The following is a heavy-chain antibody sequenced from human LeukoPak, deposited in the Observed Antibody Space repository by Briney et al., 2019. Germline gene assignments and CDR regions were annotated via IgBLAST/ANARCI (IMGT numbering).Heavy chain of an antibody. CDR1: GYRFTSDW. Sequence: GESLKISCKGSGYRFTSDWIGWVRQMPGKGLEWMGLMYPGDSDTRYSPSFLGQVSISAVESISTSYLQWSSLQASDTAMYYRAIGGDSTTSCYRCLDHWGQGPLVTVSS. J-gene: IGHJ1*01. D-gene: IGHD2-2*02. CDR3: AIGGDSTTSCYRCLDH. V-gene: IGHV5-51*01. CDR2: MYPGDSDT.